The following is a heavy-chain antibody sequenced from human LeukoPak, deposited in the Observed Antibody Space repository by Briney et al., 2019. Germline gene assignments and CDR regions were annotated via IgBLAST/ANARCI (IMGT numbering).Heavy chain of an antibody. CDR2: IKEDGSDK. V-gene: IGHV3-7*01. J-gene: IGHJ3*02. Sequence: GRTLRLSCVASGFTFSHYWMSWVRQAPGKGLEWVANIKEDGSDKYYVDSVKGRFTISRDNAKNSLFLQMNSLRAEDTAVYYCARAHGAFEIWGQGTMVTVSS. CDR3: ARAHGAFEI. CDR1: GFTFSHYW.